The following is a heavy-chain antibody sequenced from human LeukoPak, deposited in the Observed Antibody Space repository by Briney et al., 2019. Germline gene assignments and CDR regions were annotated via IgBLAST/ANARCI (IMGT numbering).Heavy chain of an antibody. CDR1: GGSISSYY. D-gene: IGHD2-8*01. CDR3: ARLYRNWFDP. CDR2: IYYSRST. Sequence: PSETLSLTCTVSGGSISSYYWSWIRQPPGKGLEWIGYIYYSRSTNYNPSPKSRVTISVDTSKNQFSLKLSSVTAADTAVYYCARLYRNWFDPWGQGTLVTVSS. V-gene: IGHV4-59*01. J-gene: IGHJ5*02.